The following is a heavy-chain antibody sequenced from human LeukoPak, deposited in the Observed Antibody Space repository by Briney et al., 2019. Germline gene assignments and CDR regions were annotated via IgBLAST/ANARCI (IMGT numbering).Heavy chain of an antibody. J-gene: IGHJ4*02. CDR3: ARESDLSNYDRTDY. V-gene: IGHV4-61*02. D-gene: IGHD4/OR15-4a*01. CDR1: GGSISSGNYY. CDR2: IYTSGST. Sequence: SETPSLTCTVSGGSISSGNYYWSWIRQPAGKGLGWIGRIYTSGSTTYNPSLKSRVTISADTSKNQVSLKLSSVTAADTAMYYCARESDLSNYDRTDYWGQGTLVTVSS.